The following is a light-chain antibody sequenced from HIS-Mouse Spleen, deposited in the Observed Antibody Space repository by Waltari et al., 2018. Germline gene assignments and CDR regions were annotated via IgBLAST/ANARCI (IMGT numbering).Light chain of an antibody. V-gene: IGLV2-23*01. J-gene: IGLJ1*01. CDR3: CSYAGSSTYV. CDR2: EGS. Sequence: QSALTQPASVSGSPGQSITISCTGTSSDVGSYNLVSWYQQPPGKAPKLMIYEGSKRPSGCSNRFSGSKSGNTAFLTISGLQAEDEADYYCCSYAGSSTYVFGTGTKVTVL. CDR1: SSDVGSYNL.